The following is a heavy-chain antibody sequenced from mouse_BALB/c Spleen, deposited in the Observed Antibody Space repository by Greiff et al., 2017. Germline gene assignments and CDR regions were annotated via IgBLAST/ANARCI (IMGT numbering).Heavy chain of an antibody. CDR3: ARLSGSSYVWYFDV. D-gene: IGHD1-1*01. CDR2: ISNGGGST. CDR1: GFTFSSYT. Sequence: EVQLVESGGGLVQPGGSLKLSCAASGFTFSSYTMSWVRQTPEKRLEWVAYISNGGGSTYYPDTVKGRFTISRDNAKNTLYLQMSSLKSEDTAMYYCARLSGSSYVWYFDVWGAGTTVTVSS. V-gene: IGHV5-12-2*01. J-gene: IGHJ1*01.